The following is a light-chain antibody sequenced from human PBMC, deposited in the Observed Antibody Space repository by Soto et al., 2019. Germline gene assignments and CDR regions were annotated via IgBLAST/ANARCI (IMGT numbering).Light chain of an antibody. J-gene: IGLJ3*02. CDR2: DVT. V-gene: IGLV2-14*01. CDR1: SSDVGAYNY. CDR3: SSYTSSSTVV. Sequence: QSALPQPASLSGSPGQSVTISCSGSSSDVGAYNYVSWYQRHPGKAPKLMIYDVTNRPSGVSNRFSGSKSGNTASLTISGLQAEDEADYFCSSYTSSSTVVFGGGTKLTVL.